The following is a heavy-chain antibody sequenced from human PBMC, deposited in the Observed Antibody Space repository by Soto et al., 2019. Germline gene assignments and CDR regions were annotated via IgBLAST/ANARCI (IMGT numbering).Heavy chain of an antibody. J-gene: IGHJ4*02. CDR1: GYTFTSYG. CDR2: ISAYNGNT. CDR3: ASVCSSTRRCDFDY. Sequence: GASVKVSCKASGYTFTSYGISWVRQAPGQGLEWMGWISAYNGNTNYAQKLQGRVTMTTDTSTSTAYMELRSLRSDDTAVYYCASVCSSTRRCDFDYWGQGTLVTVSS. D-gene: IGHD2-2*01. V-gene: IGHV1-18*01.